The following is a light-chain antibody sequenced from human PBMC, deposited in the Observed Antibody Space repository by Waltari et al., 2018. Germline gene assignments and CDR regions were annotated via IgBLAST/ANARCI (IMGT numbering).Light chain of an antibody. CDR3: GAYTRGVV. V-gene: IGLV2-14*03. Sequence: VSLYQHEPCKRPTLLIDGVLRRPSWVSTRVSDSKSCNTASRTISGLQAEDEADYYCGAYTRGVVFGGGTQRTVL. J-gene: IGLJ3*02. CDR2: GVL.